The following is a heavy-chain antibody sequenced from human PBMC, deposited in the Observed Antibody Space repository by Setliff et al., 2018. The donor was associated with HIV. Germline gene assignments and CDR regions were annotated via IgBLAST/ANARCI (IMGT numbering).Heavy chain of an antibody. D-gene: IGHD5-18*01. CDR2: INSDGSSA. V-gene: IGHV3-74*01. J-gene: IGHJ4*02. CDR1: GFTFSSYW. CDR3: ARDLGLGNSYGRTDY. Sequence: GSLRLSCAASGFTFSSYWMHWVRQAPGKGLAWVSRINSDGSSASYADSVKGRFTIFRDNARNTLYLQMNSLKAEDTAVYYCARDLGLGNSYGRTDYWGQGTLVTVSS.